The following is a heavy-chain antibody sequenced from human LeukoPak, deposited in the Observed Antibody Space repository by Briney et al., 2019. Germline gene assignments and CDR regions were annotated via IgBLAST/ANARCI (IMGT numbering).Heavy chain of an antibody. CDR3: ARGSVDYDFWSGYYTR. Sequence: SETLSLTCAVYGGSFSGYYWSWIRQPPGKGLEWIGEINHSGSTNYNPSLKSRVTISVDTSKNQFSLKLSSVTAADTAVYHCARGSVDYDFWSGYYTRWGQGTLVTVSS. J-gene: IGHJ4*02. CDR1: GGSFSGYY. D-gene: IGHD3-3*01. CDR2: INHSGST. V-gene: IGHV4-34*01.